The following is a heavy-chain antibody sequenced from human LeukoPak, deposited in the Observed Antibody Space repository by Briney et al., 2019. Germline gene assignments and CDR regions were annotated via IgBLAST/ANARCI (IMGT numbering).Heavy chain of an antibody. CDR1: GFTFDDYA. CDR2: ISWKSGNI. CDR3: AKDATAVPGTVYMNV. V-gene: IGHV3-9*01. D-gene: IGHD6-13*01. Sequence: GGSLRLSCAASGFTFDDYAMHWVRQAPGKGLEWVSGISWKSGNIDYADSVKGRFTISRDNAKNSLYLQMTSLRAEDTALYYCAKDATAVPGTVYMNVWGKGTTVTISS. J-gene: IGHJ6*03.